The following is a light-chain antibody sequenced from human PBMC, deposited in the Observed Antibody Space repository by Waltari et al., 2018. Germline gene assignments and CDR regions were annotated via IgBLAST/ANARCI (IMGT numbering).Light chain of an antibody. J-gene: IGKJ5*01. Sequence: ELVMTQSPDTLSVSPVERATFPCRASQSVSSTLAWYQQKPGQAPRLLIYEASTGATSIPARFRGSGSGTDFTLTISSLQSEDSAVYYCQQYNHWPPITFGQGTRLEIK. CDR2: EAS. V-gene: IGKV3-15*01. CDR1: QSVSST. CDR3: QQYNHWPPIT.